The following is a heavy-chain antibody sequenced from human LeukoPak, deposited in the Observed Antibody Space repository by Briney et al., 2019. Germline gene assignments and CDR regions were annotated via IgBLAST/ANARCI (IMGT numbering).Heavy chain of an antibody. CDR2: IYYSGST. J-gene: IGHJ4*02. D-gene: IGHD3-10*01. CDR1: GGSISSGGYY. V-gene: IGHV4-31*03. Sequence: SQTLSLTCTVSGGSISSGGYYWSWIRQHPGKGLEWIGYIYYSGSTYYNPSLKSRVTISVDTSKNQFSLKLSSVTAADTAVYYCARVPPRYGSGSYYFDYWGQGTLVTVSS. CDR3: ARVPPRYGSGSYYFDY.